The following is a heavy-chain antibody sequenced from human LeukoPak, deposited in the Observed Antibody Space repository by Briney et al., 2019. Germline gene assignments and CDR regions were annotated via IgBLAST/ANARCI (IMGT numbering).Heavy chain of an antibody. J-gene: IGHJ4*02. Sequence: ASVKVSCKASGYTFTGYYMHWVRQAPGQGLEWMGWINPNSGGTNYAQKFQGRVTMTRDTSISTAYMELSRLRSDDTAVYYCARSLDVVYYFDYWGQGTLVTVSS. CDR1: GYTFTGYY. D-gene: IGHD3-16*01. V-gene: IGHV1-2*02. CDR3: ARSLDVVYYFDY. CDR2: INPNSGGT.